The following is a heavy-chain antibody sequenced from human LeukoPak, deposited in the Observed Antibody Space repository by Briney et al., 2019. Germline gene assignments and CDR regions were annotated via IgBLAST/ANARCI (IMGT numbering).Heavy chain of an antibody. CDR1: SGSISTSNYY. V-gene: IGHV4-39*07. CDR2: IFYSGST. CDR3: ARDGPYYYDSSGYYDAFDI. D-gene: IGHD3-22*01. Sequence: SETLSLTCTVSSGSISTSNYYWGWVRPPPGKALEWIGNIFYSGSTYYSPSLKSRVTISLDTSRNQFSLKLSSVTAADTAVYYCARDGPYYYDSSGYYDAFDIWGQGTMVTVSS. J-gene: IGHJ3*02.